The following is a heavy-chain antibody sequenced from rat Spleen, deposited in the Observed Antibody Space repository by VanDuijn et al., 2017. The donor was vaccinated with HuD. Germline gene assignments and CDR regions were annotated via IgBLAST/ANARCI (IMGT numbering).Heavy chain of an antibody. J-gene: IGHJ3*01. V-gene: IGHV3-1*01. CDR1: GYSITSNY. CDR3: TRGLSMSTTNYYYALFGY. CDR2: IDYSGRT. D-gene: IGHD1-6*01. Sequence: EVQLQESGPGLVKPSQSLSLTCSVTGYSITSNYWGWIRKFPGDKMEWVGYIDYSGRTSYNPSLKSRISITRDTSQNQFFLQLNSIIIEDTATYYCTRGLSMSTTNYYYALFGYWGQGTLVTVSS.